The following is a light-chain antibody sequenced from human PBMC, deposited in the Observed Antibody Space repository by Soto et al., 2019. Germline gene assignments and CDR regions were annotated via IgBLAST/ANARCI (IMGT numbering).Light chain of an antibody. Sequence: EIVLTQSPGTLSLSPGDGATLSCRASRSVSSTYLAWYQQRPGQAPRLLIYGTSTRASGIPDRFSGGGSGTDFSLTISRLEPKDFAVYFCQQFGGSPPVTFGQGTRLEIK. CDR3: QQFGGSPPVT. J-gene: IGKJ5*01. V-gene: IGKV3-20*01. CDR1: RSVSSTY. CDR2: GTS.